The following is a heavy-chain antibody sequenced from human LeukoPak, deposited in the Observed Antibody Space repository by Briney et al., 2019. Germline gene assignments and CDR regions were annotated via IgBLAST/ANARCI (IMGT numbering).Heavy chain of an antibody. D-gene: IGHD6-13*01. CDR3: ARAGLPGAAAHIDY. CDR1: GYSISSGYY. V-gene: IGHV4-38-2*02. J-gene: IGHJ4*02. CDR2: IYHSGST. Sequence: SETLSLTCTVSGYSISSGYYWGWIRQPPGKGLEWIGSIYHSGSTYYNPSLKSRVTISVDTSKNQFSLKLSSVTAADTAVYYCARAGLPGAAAHIDYWGQGTLVTVSS.